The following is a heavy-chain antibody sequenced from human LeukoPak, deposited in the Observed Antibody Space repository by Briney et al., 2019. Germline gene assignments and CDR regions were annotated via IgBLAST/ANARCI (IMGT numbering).Heavy chain of an antibody. Sequence: GGSLRLSCAASGFNVSSNHMSWVRRAPGKGLEWVSVIYSGGTTYYADSVKGRFTISRDNSKNTLYLQMNSLRAEDTAVYYCARLYSSSWFDYWGQGTLVTVSS. CDR1: GFNVSSNH. CDR3: ARLYSSSWFDY. J-gene: IGHJ4*02. D-gene: IGHD6-13*01. V-gene: IGHV3-66*01. CDR2: IYSGGTT.